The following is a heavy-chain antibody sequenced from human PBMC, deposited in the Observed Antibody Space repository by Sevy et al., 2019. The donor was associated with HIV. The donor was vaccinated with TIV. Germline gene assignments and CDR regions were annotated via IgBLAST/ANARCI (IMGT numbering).Heavy chain of an antibody. CDR3: ARDAWYYYDGSGYDGWYGMDV. CDR2: IYHSRST. D-gene: IGHD3-22*01. Sequence: SETLSLTCTVSGYSISSGYYWGWIRQPPGKGLEWIGSIYHSRSTYYNPSLKSRVTISVDTSKNQFSLKLSFMTAAETAVYYWARDAWYYYDGSGYDGWYGMDVWGQGTTVTVSS. CDR1: GYSISSGYY. V-gene: IGHV4-38-2*02. J-gene: IGHJ6*02.